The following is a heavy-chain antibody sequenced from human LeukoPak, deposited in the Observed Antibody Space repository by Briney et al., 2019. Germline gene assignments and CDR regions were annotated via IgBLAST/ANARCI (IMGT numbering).Heavy chain of an antibody. CDR1: GFTFSSYA. Sequence: GGSLRLSCAASGFTFSSYAMHWVRQAPGKGLEWVAVISYDGSNKYYADSVKGRFTISRDKSKNTLYLQMNSLRAEDTAVYYCARDYYDSSGYYLYNWFDPWGQGTLVTVSS. V-gene: IGHV3-30-3*01. CDR3: ARDYYDSSGYYLYNWFDP. J-gene: IGHJ5*02. D-gene: IGHD3-22*01. CDR2: ISYDGSNK.